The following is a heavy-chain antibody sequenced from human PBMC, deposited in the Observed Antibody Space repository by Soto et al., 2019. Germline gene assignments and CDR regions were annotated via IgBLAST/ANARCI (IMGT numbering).Heavy chain of an antibody. CDR3: ARDANGYGIDV. J-gene: IGHJ6*02. CDR1: GYIFTRYY. CDR2: INPAGGAA. V-gene: IGHV1-46*04. Sequence: QMKLVQSGAEVKEPGASVRISCKASGYIFTRYYMYWVRQAPGQGLEWMGIINPAGGAANYAQKLQGRVTMTGDTSTSTVYMELRSLRSDDTATYYCARDANGYGIDVWGQGTTVTVSS.